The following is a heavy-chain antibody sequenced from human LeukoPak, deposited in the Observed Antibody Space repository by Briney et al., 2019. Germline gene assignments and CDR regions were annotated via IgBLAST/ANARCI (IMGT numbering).Heavy chain of an antibody. D-gene: IGHD5-12*01. CDR1: GFTFSSYW. V-gene: IGHV3-7*03. Sequence: PGGSLRLSCAASGFTFSSYWMSWVRQAPGKGLEWVANINQDGSEKYYVDSVKGRFTISRDNAKNSLYLQMNSLRAEDTAVYYCAREGGIVATILLDYWGQGTLVTVSS. J-gene: IGHJ4*02. CDR3: AREGGIVATILLDY. CDR2: INQDGSEK.